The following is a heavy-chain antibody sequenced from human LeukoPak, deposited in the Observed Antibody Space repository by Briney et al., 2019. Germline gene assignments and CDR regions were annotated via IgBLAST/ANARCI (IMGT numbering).Heavy chain of an antibody. J-gene: IGHJ4*02. Sequence: GGSLRLSCAASGFTFISYGMQWVRQAPGKGLEWVANIKQDGSEKYYVDSVKGRFTISRDNAKNSLYLQMNSLRAEDTAVYYCARDLGPVDTAMRWGQGTLVTVSS. CDR1: GFTFISYG. CDR2: IKQDGSEK. D-gene: IGHD5-18*01. V-gene: IGHV3-7*01. CDR3: ARDLGPVDTAMR.